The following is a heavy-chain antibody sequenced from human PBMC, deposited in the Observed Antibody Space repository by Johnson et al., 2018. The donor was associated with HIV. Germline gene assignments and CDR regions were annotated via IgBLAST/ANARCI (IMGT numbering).Heavy chain of an antibody. CDR2: ISGSGGST. J-gene: IGHJ3*02. CDR1: GFTISSNY. CDR3: ARERIAAAGLDAFDI. V-gene: IGHV3-66*01. Sequence: VLLVESGGGLVQPGGSLRLSCAASGFTISSNYMSWVRQAPGKGLEWVSVISGSGGSTYYADSVKGRFTISRDNSKNTLYLQMNSLRAEDTAVYYCARERIAAAGLDAFDIWGQGTMVTVSS. D-gene: IGHD6-13*01.